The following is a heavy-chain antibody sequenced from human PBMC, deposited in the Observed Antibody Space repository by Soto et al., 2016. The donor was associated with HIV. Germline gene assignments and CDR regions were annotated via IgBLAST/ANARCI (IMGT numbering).Heavy chain of an antibody. CDR1: GFTFSSYA. CDR2: ISSSGGTA. CDR3: ATDPYFYDSSSYPLRADYLQY. J-gene: IGHJ1*01. V-gene: IGHV3-23*01. D-gene: IGHD3-22*01. Sequence: VKLLESGGKLVQSGGSLTLSCEVSGFTFSSYAMNWVRQVQGKGLEWVSVISSSGGTASYADSVEGRFIISRDNSNNKLFLQMNNLTVDDTALYYCATDPYFYDSSSYPLRADYLQYWGQGTPVAVSS.